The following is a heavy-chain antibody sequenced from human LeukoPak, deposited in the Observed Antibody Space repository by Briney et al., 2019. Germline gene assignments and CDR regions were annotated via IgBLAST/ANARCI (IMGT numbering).Heavy chain of an antibody. V-gene: IGHV3-53*01. D-gene: IGHD2-8*01. CDR2: IYNTGET. Sequence: GGSLRLSSAASGFTVNNNYMSWVRQAPGKGLEWVSFIYNTGETYYLDSVKGRFTISRDNSKNMLYLQMNSLRADDTAVYYCAKWYCTTKTCYYDYWGQGTLVTVSS. CDR1: GFTVNNNY. CDR3: AKWYCTTKTCYYDY. J-gene: IGHJ4*02.